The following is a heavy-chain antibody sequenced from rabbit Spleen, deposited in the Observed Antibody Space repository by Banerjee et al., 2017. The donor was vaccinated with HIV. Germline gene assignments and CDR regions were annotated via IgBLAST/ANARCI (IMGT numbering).Heavy chain of an antibody. D-gene: IGHD8-1*01. CDR3: ARDTGTSFSTYGMDL. V-gene: IGHV1S45*01. J-gene: IGHJ6*01. Sequence: QEQLVESGGGLVQPGGSLTLSCKASGFTLSCYYMNWGRQAPGKGLEWIACVYAGSSGTTDYASWARGRFTISKTSSTTVTLQMTSLTDADTATYFCARDTGTSFSTYGMDLWGPGTLVTVS. CDR1: GFTLSCYYM. CDR2: VYAGSSGTT.